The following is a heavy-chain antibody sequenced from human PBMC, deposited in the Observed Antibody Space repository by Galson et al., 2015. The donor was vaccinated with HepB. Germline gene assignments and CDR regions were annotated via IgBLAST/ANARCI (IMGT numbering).Heavy chain of an antibody. CDR3: ARGIRFFGVVTSPPDY. V-gene: IGHV4-34*01. D-gene: IGHD3-3*01. J-gene: IGHJ4*02. Sequence: SETLSLTCAVYGGSFSGYYWSWIRQPPGKGLEWIGEINHSGSTNYNPSLKSRATISVDTSKNQFSLKLSSVTAADTAVYYCARGIRFFGVVTSPPDYWGQGTLVTVSS. CDR2: INHSGST. CDR1: GGSFSGYY.